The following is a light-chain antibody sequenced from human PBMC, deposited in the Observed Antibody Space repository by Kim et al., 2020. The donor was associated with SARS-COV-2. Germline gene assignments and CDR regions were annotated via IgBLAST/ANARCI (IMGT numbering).Light chain of an antibody. Sequence: SASVGDRVTITCRASQDISHRLAWYQHRPGTAPTLLILAASTLHAGVPSRFSGGGTGTEFSLTIDSLQPEDFATYYCQQVELYPSFGPGTKVDIK. CDR2: AAS. J-gene: IGKJ3*01. CDR3: QQVELYPS. V-gene: IGKV1-9*01. CDR1: QDISHR.